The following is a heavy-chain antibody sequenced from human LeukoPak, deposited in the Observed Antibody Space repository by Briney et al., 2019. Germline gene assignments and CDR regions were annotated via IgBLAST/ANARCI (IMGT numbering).Heavy chain of an antibody. Sequence: GGSLRLSCAASGFTFSSYWMSWVRQAPGKGLEWVSGISGSGSSTYYADSVKGRFTISRDNSKNMLDLQMNSLRAEDTAVYYCANTAFHGSTFDHWGQGTPVTVSS. CDR2: ISGSGSST. CDR3: ANTAFHGSTFDH. V-gene: IGHV3-23*01. D-gene: IGHD2-2*01. CDR1: GFTFSSYW. J-gene: IGHJ4*02.